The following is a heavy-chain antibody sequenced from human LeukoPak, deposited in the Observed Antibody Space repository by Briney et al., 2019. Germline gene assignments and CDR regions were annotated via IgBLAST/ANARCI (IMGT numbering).Heavy chain of an antibody. Sequence: GGSLRLSCAASGFTFSSYWMSWVRQAPGKGLEWVANIKQDGSEKYYVDSVKGRFTISRDNAKNSLYLQMNSLRAEDTAVYYCARDSLTGGEAFDIWGQGTMVTVSS. CDR2: IKQDGSEK. CDR3: ARDSLTGGEAFDI. V-gene: IGHV3-7*01. J-gene: IGHJ3*02. D-gene: IGHD7-27*01. CDR1: GFTFSSYW.